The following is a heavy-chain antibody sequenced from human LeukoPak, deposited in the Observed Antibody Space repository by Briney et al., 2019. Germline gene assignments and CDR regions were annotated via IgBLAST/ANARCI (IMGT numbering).Heavy chain of an antibody. CDR1: GGSINNTLFY. V-gene: IGHV4-39*07. D-gene: IGHD3-3*01. CDR3: ARGYRITIFGVVISTHNWFDP. CDR2: INHSGST. Sequence: PSETLSLTCTVSGGSINNTLFYWGWLRQPPGKGLEWIGEINHSGSTNYNPSLKSRVTISVDTSKNQFSLKLSSVTAADTAVYYCARGYRITIFGVVISTHNWFDPWGQGTLVTVSS. J-gene: IGHJ5*02.